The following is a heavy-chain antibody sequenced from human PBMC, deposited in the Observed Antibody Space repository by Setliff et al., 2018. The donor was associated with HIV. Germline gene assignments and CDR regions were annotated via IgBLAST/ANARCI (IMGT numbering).Heavy chain of an antibody. CDR2: IVPVLNRA. V-gene: IGHV1-69*10. Sequence: SVKVSCKASGGTFRTYGVSWVRLAPGQGLEWMGGIVPVLNRADYAQRFHGRVTITADESTNTVYMELRSLTPEDTAIYYCARKAGTTLHYHYYYMDAWGKGTTVTVSS. CDR3: ARKAGTTLHYHYYYMDA. J-gene: IGHJ6*03. D-gene: IGHD1-7*01. CDR1: GGTFRTYG.